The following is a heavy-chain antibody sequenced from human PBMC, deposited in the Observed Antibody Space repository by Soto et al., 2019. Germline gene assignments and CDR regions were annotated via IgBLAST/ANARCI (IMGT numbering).Heavy chain of an antibody. CDR1: GFTFTNYA. CDR3: RNDLSPLRTGRTEQLDY. J-gene: IGHJ4*01. D-gene: IGHD6-13*01. Sequence: PGGSLRLSCAASGFTFTNYAINLVRQAPGKGLEWVSAISGSGGSTYYADSVKGRFTISRDNTKNTLYLQMNSLRAEDTAIYYCRNDLSPLRTGRTEQLDYWGQGTLVTVSS. V-gene: IGHV3-23*01. CDR2: ISGSGGST.